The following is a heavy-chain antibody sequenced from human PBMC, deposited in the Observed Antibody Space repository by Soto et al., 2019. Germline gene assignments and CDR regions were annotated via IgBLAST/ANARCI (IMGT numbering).Heavy chain of an antibody. CDR1: GFNFSSYA. J-gene: IGHJ4*02. CDR2: IYNDGTYS. D-gene: IGHD3-10*01. V-gene: IGHV3-74*01. CDR3: TRGPRPISTGTGAY. Sequence: PGGSLRLSCAASGFNFSSYAMHWVRQAPGKGLEWISRIYNDGTYSDYADSVRGRFTISRDNVNDTLYLQMNNLRAEDSGLYYCTRGPRPISTGTGAYWGQGTQVTVSS.